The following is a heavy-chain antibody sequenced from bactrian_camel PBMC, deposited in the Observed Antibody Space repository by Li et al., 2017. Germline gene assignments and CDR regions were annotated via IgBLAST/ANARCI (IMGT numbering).Heavy chain of an antibody. CDR1: EYTYSSNC. D-gene: IGHD2*01. CDR2: VFLRAARE. CDR3: AAGNPARFRWWFLLPRDYDY. Sequence: VQLVESGGGSVQTGGSLTLSCTASEYTYSSNCMSWFRQAPGKERKGVAAVFLRAAREYYSDSVKGRFTISRDNAKNTLYLQMNSLKPEDTAMYYCAAGNPARFRWWFLLPRDYDYWGQGTQVTVS. V-gene: IGHV3S31*01. J-gene: IGHJ4*01.